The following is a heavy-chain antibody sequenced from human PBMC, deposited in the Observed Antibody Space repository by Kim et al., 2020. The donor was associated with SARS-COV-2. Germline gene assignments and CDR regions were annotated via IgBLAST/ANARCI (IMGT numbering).Heavy chain of an antibody. CDR3: TKASQGFGEIYYYYYGMDV. CDR1: GFTFDDYT. D-gene: IGHD3-10*01. V-gene: IGHV3-43*01. Sequence: GGSLRLSCAASGFTFDDYTMHWVRQAPGKGLEWVSLISWDGGSTYYADSVKGRFTISRDNSKNSLYLQMNSLRTEDTALYYCTKASQGFGEIYYYYYGMDVWGQGTTVTVSS. CDR2: ISWDGGST. J-gene: IGHJ6*02.